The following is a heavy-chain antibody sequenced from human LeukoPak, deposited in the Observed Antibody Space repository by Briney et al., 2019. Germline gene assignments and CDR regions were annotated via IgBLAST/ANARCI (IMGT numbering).Heavy chain of an antibody. Sequence: GESLKISCKGSGYIFTSYWIGWVRQMPGKGLEWMGIIYPGDSDTRYSPSFQGQVTISADKSISTAYLQWSSLKASDTAMYYCARQRCSSSSDYYYGMDVWAKGPRSPSP. CDR2: IYPGDSDT. CDR1: GYIFTSYW. D-gene: IGHD6-6*01. V-gene: IGHV5-51*01. J-gene: IGHJ6*02. CDR3: ARQRCSSSSDYYYGMDV.